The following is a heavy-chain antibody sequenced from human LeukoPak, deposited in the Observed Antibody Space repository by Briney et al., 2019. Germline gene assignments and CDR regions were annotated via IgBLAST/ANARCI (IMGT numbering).Heavy chain of an antibody. J-gene: IGHJ4*02. CDR2: ISSSSSYR. D-gene: IGHD1-7*01. CDR3: ARDEAITGTTYDY. Sequence: PGGSLRLSCAASGFTFSDYYMSWIRQAPGKGLEWVSYISSSSSYRNYADSVKGRFTISRDNAKNSLYLQMNSLRAEDTAVYYCARDEAITGTTYDYWGQGTLVTVSS. CDR1: GFTFSDYY. V-gene: IGHV3-11*06.